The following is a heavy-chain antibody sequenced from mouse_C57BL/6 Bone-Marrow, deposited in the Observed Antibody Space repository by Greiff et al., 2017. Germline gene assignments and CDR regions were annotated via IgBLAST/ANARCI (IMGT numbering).Heavy chain of an antibody. V-gene: IGHV1-54*01. CDR3: ARGIYYDGSSYGHYYAMDD. J-gene: IGHJ4*01. CDR2: INPGSGGT. D-gene: IGHD1-1*01. Sequence: QVQLQQSGAELVRPGTSVKVSCKASGYAFTNYLIEWVKQRPGQGLEWIGVINPGSGGTNYNEKFKGKATLTADKSSSTAYMQLSSLTSEDSAVYFCARGIYYDGSSYGHYYAMDDWGQGTSVTVSS. CDR1: GYAFTNYL.